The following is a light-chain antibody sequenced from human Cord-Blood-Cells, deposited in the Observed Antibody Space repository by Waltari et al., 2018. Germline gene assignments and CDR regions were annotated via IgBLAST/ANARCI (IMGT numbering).Light chain of an antibody. Sequence: VITYILLSLSGTPGQPASISCPVSQSLLHRDGKTYSYWYLQKPGQSPQLLIYEVSNRFSGVPDRFSGSGSGTDFTLNISSLQAEDVEVYYCMQNIQLPLTFGGGTKVEIK. J-gene: IGKJ4*02. CDR2: EVS. V-gene: IGKV2D-29*02. CDR3: MQNIQLPLT. CDR1: QSLLHRDGKTY.